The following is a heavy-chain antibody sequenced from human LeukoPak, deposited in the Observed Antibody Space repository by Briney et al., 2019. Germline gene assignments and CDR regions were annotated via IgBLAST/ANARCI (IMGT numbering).Heavy chain of an antibody. D-gene: IGHD3-22*01. V-gene: IGHV4-59*01. Sequence: SETLSLTCSVSGGSISGYYWSWIRQSPGKGLEWIAYIYYSGSTNYNPSLKSRVTISVDTSKNQFSLKLSSVTAADTAMYYCARATDASSGYFWFDPWGQGTLVTVSS. J-gene: IGHJ5*02. CDR1: GGSISGYY. CDR3: ARATDASSGYFWFDP. CDR2: IYYSGST.